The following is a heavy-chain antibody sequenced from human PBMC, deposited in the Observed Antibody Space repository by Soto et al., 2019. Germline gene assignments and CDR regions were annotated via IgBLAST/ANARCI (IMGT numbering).Heavy chain of an antibody. CDR3: ARQWTNYDILTGYFQYYFDY. CDR2: INSDGSST. J-gene: IGHJ4*02. CDR1: GFTFSSYW. Sequence: EVQVVESGGGLVQPGGSLRLSCAASGFTFSSYWMHWVRQAPGKGLVWVSRINSDGSSTSYADSVKGRFTISRDNAKNTLYLQMNSLRAEDTAVYYCARQWTNYDILTGYFQYYFDYWGQGTLVTVSS. D-gene: IGHD3-9*01. V-gene: IGHV3-74*01.